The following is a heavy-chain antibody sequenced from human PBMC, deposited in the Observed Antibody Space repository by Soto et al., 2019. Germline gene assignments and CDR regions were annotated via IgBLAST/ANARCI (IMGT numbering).Heavy chain of an antibody. CDR2: IYPGDSDT. D-gene: IGHD4-4*01. J-gene: IGHJ5*02. CDR1: GYSFTSYW. CDR3: ARHHSESWVWFDP. Sequence: SLKISCKGSGYSFTSYWIGWVRQMPGKGLEWMGIIYPGDSDTRYSPSFQGQVTISADKSISTAYLQWSSLKASDTAMYYCARHHSESWVWFDPWGQGTLVTVSS. V-gene: IGHV5-51*01.